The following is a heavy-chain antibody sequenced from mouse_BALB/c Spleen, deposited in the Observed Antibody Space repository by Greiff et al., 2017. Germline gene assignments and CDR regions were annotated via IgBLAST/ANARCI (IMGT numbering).Heavy chain of an antibody. V-gene: IGHV1-54*01. J-gene: IGHJ3*01. D-gene: IGHD3-1*01. Sequence: QVQLQQSGAELVRPGTSVKVSCKASGYAFTNYLIEWVKQRPGQGLEWIGVINPGSGGTNYNEKFKGKATLTADKSSSTAYMQLSSLTSDDSAVYFCAITARVFAYWGQGTLVTVSA. CDR3: AITARVFAY. CDR1: GYAFTNYL. CDR2: INPGSGGT.